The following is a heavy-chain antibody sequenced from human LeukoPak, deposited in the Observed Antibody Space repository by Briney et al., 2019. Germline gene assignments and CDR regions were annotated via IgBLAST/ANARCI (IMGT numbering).Heavy chain of an antibody. J-gene: IGHJ4*02. V-gene: IGHV4-39*07. CDR1: GGSISSSSYY. Sequence: SETLSLTCTVPGGSISSSSYYWGWIRQPPGKGLEWIGSIYYNGNTYYNPSLKSRVTISIDTSKKQFSLKVRSVTAADTAVYYCAGLDSSSSDYYFDYWGQGTLVTVSS. CDR3: AGLDSSSSDYYFDY. D-gene: IGHD6-6*01. CDR2: IYYNGNT.